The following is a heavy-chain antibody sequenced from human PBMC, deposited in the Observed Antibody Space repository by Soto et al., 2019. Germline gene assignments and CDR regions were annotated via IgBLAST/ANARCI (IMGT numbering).Heavy chain of an antibody. D-gene: IGHD5-12*01. CDR3: ARQTSYGGYDIIDY. V-gene: IGHV4-39*01. CDR1: GGSISNRSSY. CDR2: IYYMGNT. Sequence: PSETLSLTCTVSGGSISNRSSYWGWIRQPPGKGLEWIGSIYYMGNTYYNPSLKSRVTISVDTSKNQFSLKLSSVTTADTAVYYCARQTSYGGYDIIDYWGQRTLVTVSS. J-gene: IGHJ4*02.